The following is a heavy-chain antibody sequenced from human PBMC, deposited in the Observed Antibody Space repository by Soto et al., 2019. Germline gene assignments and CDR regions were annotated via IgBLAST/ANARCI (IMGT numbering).Heavy chain of an antibody. J-gene: IGHJ4*02. V-gene: IGHV1-18*01. CDR1: GYTFSNYG. D-gene: IGHD2-21*02. Sequence: QVQLVQSGAEVKKPGASVTVSCKASGYTFSNYGISWVRQAPGQGLEWLGWISTYSGNTNYAQILQGRVTMTTDTSASTAHMELRSLRSDDTAVYYCAREHTASYFDYWGQGTLVTVSS. CDR2: ISTYSGNT. CDR3: AREHTASYFDY.